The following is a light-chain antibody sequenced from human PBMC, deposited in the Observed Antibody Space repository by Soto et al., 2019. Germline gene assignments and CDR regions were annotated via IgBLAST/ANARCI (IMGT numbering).Light chain of an antibody. CDR2: TAS. CDR3: QQLNNYPRT. J-gene: IGKJ1*01. CDR1: QGISSY. V-gene: IGKV1-9*01. Sequence: DIQLTQSPSFLSASVGDRVSITCRASQGISSYLAWYQQKPGKAPKLLISTASTLQSGVPSRFSGSASGTEFTLTISSLQPEDFATYYCQQLNNYPRTFGQGTKVDIK.